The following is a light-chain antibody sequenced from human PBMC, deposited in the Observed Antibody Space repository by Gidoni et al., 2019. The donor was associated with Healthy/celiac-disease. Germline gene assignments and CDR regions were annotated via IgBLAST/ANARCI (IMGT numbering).Light chain of an antibody. CDR2: KAS. CDR1: QSISSW. J-gene: IGKJ1*01. CDR3: QQYNSYLWM. Sequence: DIQMTPSPSTLSASVGDRVTITCRASQSISSWLAWYQQKPGKAPKLLIYKASSLESGVPSRFSGSGSGTEFTLTISSLQPDDFATYYCQQYNSYLWMFGQGTKVEIK. V-gene: IGKV1-5*03.